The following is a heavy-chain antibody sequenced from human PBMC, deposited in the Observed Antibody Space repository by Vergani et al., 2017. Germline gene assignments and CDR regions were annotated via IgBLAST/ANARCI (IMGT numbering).Heavy chain of an antibody. Sequence: QVQLQESGPGLVTPSETLSLTCTVSGGSISSYYWSWIRQPPGKGLEWIGYIYYRGSTNYNPSLKSRVTISVDTSKNQFSLKLSSVTAADTAVYYCARGGTVAPFDYWGQGTLVTVSS. J-gene: IGHJ4*02. D-gene: IGHD6-19*01. CDR1: GGSISSYY. CDR3: ARGGTVAPFDY. V-gene: IGHV4-59*01. CDR2: IYYRGST.